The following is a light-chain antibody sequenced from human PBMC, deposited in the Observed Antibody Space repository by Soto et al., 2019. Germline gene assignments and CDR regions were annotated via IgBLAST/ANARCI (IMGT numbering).Light chain of an antibody. V-gene: IGLV1-40*01. J-gene: IGLJ3*02. Sequence: QSVLTQPPSVSGAPGQGVTISCTGSTSNIGKDYDAHWYQQLPGAAPKPLIYSNFNRPSGVPDRISGSKSGSSAYLVITGLRAEDEADYYCQSYDDSLSGGVFGGGTELTVL. CDR2: SNF. CDR1: TSNIGKDYD. CDR3: QSYDDSLSGGV.